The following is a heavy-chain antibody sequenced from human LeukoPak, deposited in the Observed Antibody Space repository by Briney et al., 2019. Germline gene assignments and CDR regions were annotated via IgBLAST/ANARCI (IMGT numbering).Heavy chain of an antibody. V-gene: IGHV1-24*01. J-gene: IGHJ3*02. CDR1: GYTLTELS. CDR2: FDPEDGET. D-gene: IGHD3-22*01. CDR3: ATSSGYRPSGYDSSGYCDAFEI. Sequence: ASVKVSCKVSGYTLTELSMHWVRQAPGKGLEWMGGFDPEDGETIYAQKFQGRVTMTEDTSTDTAYMELSSLRSEDTAVYYCATSSGYRPSGYDSSGYCDAFEIWGQGTMVTVSS.